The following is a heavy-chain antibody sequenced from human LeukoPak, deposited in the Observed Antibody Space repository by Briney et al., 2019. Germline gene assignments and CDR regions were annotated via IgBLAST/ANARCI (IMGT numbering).Heavy chain of an antibody. CDR2: IHSSGQT. J-gene: IGHJ4*02. V-gene: IGHV4-59*12. Sequence: PSETLSLTCTVSGGSISSYYWSWIRQHPGKGLEWVGYIHSSGQTYYSPSLESRVTISVDTSENQFSLRLSSVTAADTAVYYCARGDIISTIDHWGQGTRVTVSS. CDR3: ARGDIISTIDH. CDR1: GGSISSYY. D-gene: IGHD2-15*01.